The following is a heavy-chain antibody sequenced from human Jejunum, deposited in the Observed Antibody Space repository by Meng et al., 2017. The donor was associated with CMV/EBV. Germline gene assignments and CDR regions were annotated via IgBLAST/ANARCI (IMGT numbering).Heavy chain of an antibody. D-gene: IGHD2-2*02. CDR1: FTSYG. J-gene: IGHJ4*02. Sequence: FTSYGISWVRQDPGQGLEWMGWISAYNGNTNYAQKLQGRVTMTTDTSTSTAYMELRSLRSDDTAVYYCARDRSSFIVVVPAAIDYWGQGTLVTVSS. CDR2: ISAYNGNT. V-gene: IGHV1-18*01. CDR3: ARDRSSFIVVVPAAIDY.